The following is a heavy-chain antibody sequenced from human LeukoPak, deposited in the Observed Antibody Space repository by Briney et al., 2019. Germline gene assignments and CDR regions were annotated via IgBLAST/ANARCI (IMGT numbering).Heavy chain of an antibody. CDR1: GYTFTDYY. Sequence: ASVKVSCKASGYTFTDYYLFWLRQAPGHGLEWMAWIDPKSGDTRFAQRFDGRVTLTRDTSISTVYMELNSLTPDDTAIYYCSREDYWGQGTLVTVSS. J-gene: IGHJ4*02. CDR3: SREDY. CDR2: IDPKSGDT. V-gene: IGHV1-2*02.